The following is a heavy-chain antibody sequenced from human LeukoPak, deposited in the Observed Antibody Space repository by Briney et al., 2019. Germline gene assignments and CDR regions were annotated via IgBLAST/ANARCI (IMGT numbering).Heavy chain of an antibody. V-gene: IGHV4-59*01. Sequence: SETLSLTCTVSGGSISSYYWDWIRQPPGKGLEWIGYIYYSGSTNYNPSLKSRVTISVDTSKNQFSLKLSSVTAADTAVYYCAGRLWRRDGYNLSAFDIWGQGTMVTVSS. J-gene: IGHJ3*02. CDR2: IYYSGST. D-gene: IGHD5-24*01. CDR3: AGRLWRRDGYNLSAFDI. CDR1: GGSISSYY.